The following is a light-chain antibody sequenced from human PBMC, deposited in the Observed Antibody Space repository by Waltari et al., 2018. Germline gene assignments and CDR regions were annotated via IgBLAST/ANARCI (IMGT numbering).Light chain of an antibody. CDR3: QQYNKWPPT. J-gene: IGKJ4*01. CDR2: GTS. Sequence: EIVMTQSPATLSLSPGERATLPCRTSQSGNSDLAWYQQKPGQAPSLLIYGTSTRATGVPLRFSGSGSGAEFALTISRLQSEDLAIYHCQQYNKWPPTFGGGTTVEIK. CDR1: QSGNSD. V-gene: IGKV3-15*01.